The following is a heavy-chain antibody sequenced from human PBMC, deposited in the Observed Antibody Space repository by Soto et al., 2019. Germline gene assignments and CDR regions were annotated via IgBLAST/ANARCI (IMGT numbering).Heavy chain of an antibody. J-gene: IGHJ5*02. V-gene: IGHV4-31*03. D-gene: IGHD6-13*01. Sequence: PSETLSLTCTVSGGSISSGGYYWSWIRQHPGKGLEWIGYIYYSGSTYYNPSLKSRVTISVDTSKNQFSLKLSSVTAADTAVYYCAREKRYSSCWYLVRNWFDPWGQGTLVTVSS. CDR2: IYYSGST. CDR3: AREKRYSSCWYLVRNWFDP. CDR1: GGSISSGGYY.